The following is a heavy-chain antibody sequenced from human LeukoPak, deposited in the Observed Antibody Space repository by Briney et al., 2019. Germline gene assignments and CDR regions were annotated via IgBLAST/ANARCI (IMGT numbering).Heavy chain of an antibody. D-gene: IGHD3-3*01. CDR2: IYYSGST. CDR3: ARGSQRITVFGVVTDY. J-gene: IGHJ4*02. Sequence: SETPSLTCTVSGGSISSNNYYWGWIRQPPGKGLEWIGSIYYSGSTYYNPSLKSRVTISVDTSKNQFSLKLSSVTAADTAVYYCARGSQRITVFGVVTDYWGQGTLVTVSS. V-gene: IGHV4-39*01. CDR1: GGSISSNNYY.